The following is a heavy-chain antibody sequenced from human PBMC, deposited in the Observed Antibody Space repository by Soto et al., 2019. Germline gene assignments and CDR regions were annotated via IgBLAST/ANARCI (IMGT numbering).Heavy chain of an antibody. V-gene: IGHV1-2*02. CDR2: INPSSGGT. D-gene: IGHD3-9*01. J-gene: IGHJ5*01. CDR1: GYTFTDHY. Sequence: ASVQVSCKVSGYTFTDHYMHWLRQAPGQGPEWMGWINPSSGGTFYAQKFQGRVTMTSDASMAATFLEVTSLTSDDAAVYYCVRDRRALATFDGLAAWGQGTSVTVSS. CDR3: VRDRRALATFDGLAA.